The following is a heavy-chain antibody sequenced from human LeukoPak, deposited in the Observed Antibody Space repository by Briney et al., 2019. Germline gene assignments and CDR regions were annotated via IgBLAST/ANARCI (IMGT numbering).Heavy chain of an antibody. CDR1: GYSISSGSY. V-gene: IGHV4-38-2*02. Sequence: SETLSLTCTVSGYSISSGSYWGWIRQPPGKGLEWIGSIHHSGSTYYNPSLKSRVTISVDTSKNQFSLKLSSVTAADTAVYYCVRHHNGPDAFDIWGQGTMVTVSS. CDR3: VRHHNGPDAFDI. CDR2: IHHSGST. J-gene: IGHJ3*02. D-gene: IGHD2-8*01.